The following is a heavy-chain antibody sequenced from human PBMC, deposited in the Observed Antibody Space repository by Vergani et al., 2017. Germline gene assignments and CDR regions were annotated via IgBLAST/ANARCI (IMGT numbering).Heavy chain of an antibody. Sequence: QLQLQESGPGLVKPSATLSLTCSVSGASIRSSNYYWGWIRQPPGKGLEWIASIYYSESTYYNPSLKSRVTISVDTSKNQFSLKLSSVTAADTAVYFCARHSXVEWLVKLGWIDPWGQGILVTVSS. CDR1: GASIRSSNYY. V-gene: IGHV4-39*01. D-gene: IGHD6-19*01. CDR3: ARHSXVEWLVKLGWIDP. CDR2: IYYSEST. J-gene: IGHJ5*02.